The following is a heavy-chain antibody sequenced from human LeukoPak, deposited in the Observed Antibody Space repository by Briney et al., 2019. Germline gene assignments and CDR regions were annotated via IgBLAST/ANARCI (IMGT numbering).Heavy chain of an antibody. CDR3: ATLRGILWFGEFDY. CDR2: INSDGSST. J-gene: IGHJ4*02. Sequence: PGGSLRLSCAASGFTFSNYWMHWVRQAPGKGLVWVSRINSDGSSTSYADSVKGRFTISRDNAKNTLYLQMNSLRAEDTAVYYCATLRGILWFGEFDYWGQGTLVTVSS. D-gene: IGHD3-10*01. V-gene: IGHV3-74*01. CDR1: GFTFSNYW.